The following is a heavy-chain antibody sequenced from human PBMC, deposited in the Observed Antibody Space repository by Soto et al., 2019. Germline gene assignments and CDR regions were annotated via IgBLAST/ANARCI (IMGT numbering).Heavy chain of an antibody. CDR2: INYSGST. Sequence: NPSETLSLTCTVSGASIISSSYYWGWIRQPPGKGLEWIGSINYSGSTYYNPSLKSRVTISADTSKDQFSLKLRSVTAADTAVYYCARERLAVAGKGGGFDPWGQETLVTVSS. CDR3: ARERLAVAGKGGGFDP. V-gene: IGHV4-39*02. J-gene: IGHJ5*02. D-gene: IGHD6-19*01. CDR1: GASIISSSYY.